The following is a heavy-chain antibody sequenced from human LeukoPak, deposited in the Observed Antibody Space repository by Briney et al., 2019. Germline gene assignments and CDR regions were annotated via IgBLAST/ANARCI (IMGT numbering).Heavy chain of an antibody. CDR2: IGAGGGGT. J-gene: IGHJ4*02. Sequence: GGSLRLSCAASGFTFSSYAMSWVRQAPGKGLEWVSGIGAGGGGTNYADSVRGRFTISRDKFKNTMSLQMNSLRAEDTAVYYCAKPNTGWFNFDYWGQGALVTVSS. CDR1: GFTFSSYA. CDR3: AKPNTGWFNFDY. D-gene: IGHD6-19*01. V-gene: IGHV3-23*01.